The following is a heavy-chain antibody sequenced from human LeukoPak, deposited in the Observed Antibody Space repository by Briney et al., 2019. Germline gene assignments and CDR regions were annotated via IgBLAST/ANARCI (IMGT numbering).Heavy chain of an antibody. D-gene: IGHD5-12*01. CDR3: ARDRSGFYSVDY. J-gene: IGHJ4*02. CDR1: GFTFSSYA. Sequence: GGSLRLSCAASGFTFSSYAMHWVRQAPGKGLEYVSAISSNGGSTYYANSVKGRFTISRDNSKNTLYLQMGSLRAEDMAVYYCARDRSGFYSVDYWGQGTLVTVSS. CDR2: ISSNGGST. V-gene: IGHV3-64*01.